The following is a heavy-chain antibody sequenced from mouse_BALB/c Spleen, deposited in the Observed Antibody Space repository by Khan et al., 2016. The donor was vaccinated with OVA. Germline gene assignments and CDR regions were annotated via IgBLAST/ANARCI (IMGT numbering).Heavy chain of an antibody. CDR2: IWAGGST. Sequence: QVQLKQSGPGLVAPSQSLSITCTVSGFSLTNYAVHWVRQPPGKGLEWLGVIWAGGSTNYNSALLSRLSISKDNSKSQVFLQMNSLQTDDTAVYYCARAGVITTDTCDYWGQGTTLTVSS. V-gene: IGHV2-9*02. CDR1: GFSLTNYA. J-gene: IGHJ2*01. CDR3: ARAGVITTDTCDY. D-gene: IGHD2-4*01.